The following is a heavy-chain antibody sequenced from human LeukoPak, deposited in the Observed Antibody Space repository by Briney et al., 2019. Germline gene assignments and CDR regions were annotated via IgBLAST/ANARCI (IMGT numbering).Heavy chain of an antibody. Sequence: PSETLSLTCTVSGGSVRIGTYYWSWIRQPPGKGLEWIGYIYYSGSTNYSPSLKSRVTISVDTSRNQFSLNLSSVTAADTAVYYCARSGRRSGWSYYWGRGTLVTVSS. CDR3: ARSGRRSGWSYY. V-gene: IGHV4-61*01. D-gene: IGHD6-19*01. CDR1: GGSVRIGTYY. J-gene: IGHJ4*02. CDR2: IYYSGST.